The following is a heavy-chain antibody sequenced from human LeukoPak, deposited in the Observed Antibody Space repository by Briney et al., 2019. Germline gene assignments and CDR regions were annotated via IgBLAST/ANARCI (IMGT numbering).Heavy chain of an antibody. CDR3: ARHGAYYYYYYMDV. CDR2: ISYGGST. V-gene: IGHV4-39*01. J-gene: IGHJ6*03. D-gene: IGHD3-16*01. CDR1: GGSVSSSSFY. Sequence: SETLSLTCTVSGGSVSSSSFYWGWVRQPPGMGLEWIGSISYGGSTYYNPSLKSRVTISVDTSKSQFSLKLSSVTAADTAVYYCARHGAYYYYYYMDVWGKGTTVTVSS.